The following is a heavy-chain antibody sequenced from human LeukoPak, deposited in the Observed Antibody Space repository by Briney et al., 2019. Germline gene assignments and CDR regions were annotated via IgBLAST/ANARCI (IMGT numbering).Heavy chain of an antibody. V-gene: IGHV3-15*01. Sequence: GGSLRLSCAASGFTFSSYAMSWVRQAPGKGLEWVGRIRSKTDGGTADYAAPVKGRFTISRGDSKNTLYLQMNSLKTEDTAVYYCTTDPYSIPGYFDYWGQGTLVTVSS. J-gene: IGHJ4*02. CDR3: TTDPYSIPGYFDY. CDR1: GFTFSSYA. D-gene: IGHD6-13*01. CDR2: IRSKTDGGTA.